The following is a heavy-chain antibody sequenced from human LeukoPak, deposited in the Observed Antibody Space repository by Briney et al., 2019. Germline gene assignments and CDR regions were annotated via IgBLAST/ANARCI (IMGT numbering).Heavy chain of an antibody. CDR2: IYSGGST. J-gene: IGHJ4*02. D-gene: IGHD3-9*01. CDR3: ARDHHKLRYFDWLPGAPYYFDY. CDR1: GFTVSSNY. V-gene: IGHV3-66*02. Sequence: GGSLRLSCAASGFTVSSNYMSWVRQAPGKGLEWVSVIYSGGSTYYADSVKGRFTISRDNSKNTLYLQMNSLRAEDTAVYYCARDHHKLRYFDWLPGAPYYFDYWGQGTLVTVSS.